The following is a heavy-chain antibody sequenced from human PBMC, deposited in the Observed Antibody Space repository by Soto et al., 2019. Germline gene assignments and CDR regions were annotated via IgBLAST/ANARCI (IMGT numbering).Heavy chain of an antibody. D-gene: IGHD6-6*01. CDR3: ATSSIAAPTTDY. CDR1: GYTLTELS. Sequence: ASVKVSCKVSGYTLTELSMHWVRQAPGKGLEWMGGFDPEDGETIYAQKFQGRVTMTEDTSTDTAYMELSSLRSEDTAVYYCATSSIAAPTTDYWGQGTLVTVSS. CDR2: FDPEDGET. J-gene: IGHJ4*02. V-gene: IGHV1-24*01.